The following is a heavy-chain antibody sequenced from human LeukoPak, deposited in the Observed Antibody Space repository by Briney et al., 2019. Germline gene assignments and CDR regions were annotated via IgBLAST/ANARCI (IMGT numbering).Heavy chain of an antibody. J-gene: IGHJ6*03. D-gene: IGHD3-16*01. CDR1: GGSISSGGYY. CDR2: IYYSGST. V-gene: IGHV4-31*03. Sequence: SETLSLTCTVSGGSISSGGYYWSWIRQHPGKGLEWIGYIYYSGSTYYNPSLKSRVTISVDTSKNQFSLKLSSVTSADPAVYYCAGEGGGRHYVWGSYHPYYYYMDVWGKGTTVTVSS. CDR3: AGEGGGRHYVWGSYHPYYYYMDV.